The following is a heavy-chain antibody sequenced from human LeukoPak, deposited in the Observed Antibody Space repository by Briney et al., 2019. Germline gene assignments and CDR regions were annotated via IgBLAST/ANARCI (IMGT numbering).Heavy chain of an antibody. CDR1: GGSMSSDY. CDR3: ARVGHDFWSGYQYYFDY. Sequence: LETLSLTCTVSGGSMSSDYWGWIRQTPGSGLEWIGYIYYSGGTYYNPSLKSRVSISIDTSKNQLSLKLSSVTAADTAVYYCARVGHDFWSGYQYYFDYWGQGTLVTVSS. J-gene: IGHJ4*02. CDR2: IYYSGGT. V-gene: IGHV4-59*01. D-gene: IGHD3-3*01.